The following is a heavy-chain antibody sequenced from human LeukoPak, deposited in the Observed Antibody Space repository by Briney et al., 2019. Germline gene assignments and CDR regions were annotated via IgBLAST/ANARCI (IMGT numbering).Heavy chain of an antibody. J-gene: IGHJ3*02. CDR3: ARRGQKDAFDI. CDR2: IYYSGST. Sequence: SETLSLTCTVSVGSISRYYWSWIRQPPGKGLEWIGYIYYSGSTNYNPSLKSRVTISVDTSKNQFSLKLSSVTAADTAVYYCARRGQKDAFDIWGQGTMVTVSS. V-gene: IGHV4-59*08. CDR1: VGSISRYY.